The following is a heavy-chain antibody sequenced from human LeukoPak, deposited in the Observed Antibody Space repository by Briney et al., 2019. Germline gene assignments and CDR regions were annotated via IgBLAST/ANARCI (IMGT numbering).Heavy chain of an antibody. J-gene: IGHJ6*02. V-gene: IGHV4-61*01. CDR2: LYYNGNT. CDR1: GGSISSGYHY. Sequence: SETLSLTCVVSGGSISSGYHYWSWIRQPPGKGLEWIGCLYYNGNTNYNPSLKSRVTISVDTSKNQFSLKLSSVTAADTAVYYCARELGGYGMDVWGQGTTVTVSS. CDR3: ARELGGYGMDV. D-gene: IGHD2-15*01.